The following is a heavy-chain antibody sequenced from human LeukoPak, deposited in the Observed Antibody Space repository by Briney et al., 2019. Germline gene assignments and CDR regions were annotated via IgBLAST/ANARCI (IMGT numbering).Heavy chain of an antibody. CDR1: GGTWDTFF. CDR2: IIPILGSS. V-gene: IGHV1-69*10. CDR3: ARDYVLLWFGELSGRPGFDY. D-gene: IGHD3-10*01. Sequence: ASVKVSCKASGGTWDTFFISWLRQAPGQGPEWMGGIIPILGSSSYAQKFQGRLTITADTSALTAYMELSNLRSEDTAVYYCARDYVLLWFGELSGRPGFDYWGQGTLVTVSS. J-gene: IGHJ4*02.